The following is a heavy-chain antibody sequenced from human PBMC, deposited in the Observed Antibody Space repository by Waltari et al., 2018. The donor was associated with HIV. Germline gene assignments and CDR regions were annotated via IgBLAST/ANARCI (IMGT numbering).Heavy chain of an antibody. CDR1: GLPLCDYG. V-gene: IGHV3-7*01. CDR3: ARDGSDFWSVYYGMDF. Sequence: EVELEAFGGGLVQPGESLKFSCKAFGLPLCDYGMRWVRRAPGKGLEWVANIKPDGSAKNYLGSVKARFTISRDNTKNFLFLQMDRLRADDTATYYCARDGSDFWSVYYGMDFWGQGTTVTVSS. D-gene: IGHD3-3*01. CDR2: IKPDGSAK. J-gene: IGHJ6*02.